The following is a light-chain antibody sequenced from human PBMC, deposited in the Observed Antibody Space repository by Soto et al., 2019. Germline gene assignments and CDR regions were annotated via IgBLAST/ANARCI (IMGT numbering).Light chain of an antibody. Sequence: EIVMTQSPATLSVSPGERATLSCRASQSVSSNLAWYQQKPVQAPRLLIYGASTRSTVIPARFSGSGSWTEFTLTISSLQSEDFAVYYCQQYNNWPYTFGQGTKLEIK. CDR1: QSVSSN. CDR3: QQYNNWPYT. V-gene: IGKV3-15*01. J-gene: IGKJ2*01. CDR2: GAS.